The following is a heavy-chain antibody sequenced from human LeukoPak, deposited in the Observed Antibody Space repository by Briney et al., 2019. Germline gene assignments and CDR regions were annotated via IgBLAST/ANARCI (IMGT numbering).Heavy chain of an antibody. CDR1: GISFSDSA. CDR3: TTHIYGSGSYHAYDI. CDR2: IRSKPNNYAT. V-gene: IGHV3-73*01. Sequence: AGGSLKLSCATSGISFSDSAIHWVRQASGKGLEWLGRIRSKPNNYATEYAASLKGRFTISRDESRNTAYLQMNTLKTEDTALYYCTTHIYGSGSYHAYDIWGQGTLVTVSS. D-gene: IGHD3-10*01. J-gene: IGHJ3*02.